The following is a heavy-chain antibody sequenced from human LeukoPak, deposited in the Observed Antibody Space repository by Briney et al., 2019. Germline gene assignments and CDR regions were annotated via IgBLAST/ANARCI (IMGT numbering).Heavy chain of an antibody. V-gene: IGHV4-34*01. J-gene: IGHJ4*02. Sequence: SETLSLTCAVCGGSFSGYYWSWIRQPPGKGLEWMGEINHSGSNKYNPSLKRRGTISVDKSKNQFSLKLSSVTAADTAVYYCARKWLRSLDYWGQGTLVTVSS. D-gene: IGHD5-12*01. CDR2: INHSGSN. CDR3: ARKWLRSLDY. CDR1: GGSFSGYY.